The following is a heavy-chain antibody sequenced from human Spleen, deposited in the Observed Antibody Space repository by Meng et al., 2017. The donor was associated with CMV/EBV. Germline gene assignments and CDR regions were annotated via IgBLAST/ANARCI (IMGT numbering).Heavy chain of an antibody. CDR2: ISDSSGST. Sequence: GESLKISCAASGFTFSSYAMSWVRQAPGKGLEWVSAISDSSGSTYYADSVKGRFTISRDNSKNTLYLQMNSLRAEDTAVYYCARDRFTTVADYWGQGTLVTVSS. CDR3: ARDRFTTVADY. CDR1: GFTFSSYA. V-gene: IGHV3-23*01. J-gene: IGHJ4*02. D-gene: IGHD4-23*01.